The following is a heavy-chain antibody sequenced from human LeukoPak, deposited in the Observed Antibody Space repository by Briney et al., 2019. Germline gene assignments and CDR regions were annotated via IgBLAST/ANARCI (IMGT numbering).Heavy chain of an antibody. D-gene: IGHD3-10*01. V-gene: IGHV3-21*01. J-gene: IGHJ4*02. CDR1: GFSFSSYS. CDR3: ARELRYYGSGRPFDY. CDR2: ISSTSRSSYI. Sequence: GGSLRLSCAASGFSFSSYSMNWVRQAPGKGLEWVSSISSTSRSSYIFYAESVKGRFTISRDNTKNSLFLQMNSLVAEDTAVYYCARELRYYGSGRPFDYWGQGTLVTVSS.